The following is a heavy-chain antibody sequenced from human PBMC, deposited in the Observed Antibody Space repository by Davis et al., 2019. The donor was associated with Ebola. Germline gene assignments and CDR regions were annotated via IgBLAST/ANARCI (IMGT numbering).Heavy chain of an antibody. Sequence: SVKVSCKASGGTFSSYAISWVRQAPGQGLEWMGRIIPILGIANYAQKFQGRVTITADKSTSTAYMELSSLRSEDTAVYYCARDLLYSSSWYNWFDPWGQGTLVTVSS. CDR1: GGTFSSYA. D-gene: IGHD6-13*01. CDR3: ARDLLYSSSWYNWFDP. J-gene: IGHJ5*02. CDR2: IIPILGIA. V-gene: IGHV1-69*04.